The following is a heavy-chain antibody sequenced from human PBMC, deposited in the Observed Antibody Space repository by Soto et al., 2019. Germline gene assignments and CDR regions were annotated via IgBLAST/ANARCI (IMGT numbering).Heavy chain of an antibody. J-gene: IGHJ6*02. CDR2: IYYSGST. V-gene: IGHV4-31*03. CDR1: GGSVSSGSYY. D-gene: IGHD3-22*01. Sequence: PSETLSLTCTVSGGSVSSGSYYWSWIRQHPGKGLERIGYIYYSGSTYYNPSLKSRVAISVDTSKNQFSLKLSSVTAADTAVYYCARDNIGVYYDSSGYSYGMDVWGQGTTVTVSS. CDR3: ARDNIGVYYDSSGYSYGMDV.